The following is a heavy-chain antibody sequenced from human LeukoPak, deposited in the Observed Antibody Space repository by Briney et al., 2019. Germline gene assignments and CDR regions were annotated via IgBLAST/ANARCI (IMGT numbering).Heavy chain of an antibody. CDR3: ARSREDSSGYYSL. Sequence: PGRSLRLSCAASGFTFSSYGMHWVRQAPGKGLEWVAVIWYDGSNKYYADSVKGRFTISRDNSKNTLYLQMISLRAEDTAVYYCARSREDSSGYYSLWGRGTLVTVSS. J-gene: IGHJ2*01. V-gene: IGHV3-33*01. CDR1: GFTFSSYG. D-gene: IGHD3-22*01. CDR2: IWYDGSNK.